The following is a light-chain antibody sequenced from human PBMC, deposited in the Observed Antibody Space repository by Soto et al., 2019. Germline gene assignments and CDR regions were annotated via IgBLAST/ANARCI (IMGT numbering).Light chain of an antibody. CDR1: HTISSSY. CDR2: GIS. CDR3: QQYVTSSPRT. V-gene: IGKV3-20*01. J-gene: IGKJ1*01. Sequence: IVMTQSPGTLSLSPGARATLSCRASHTISSSYLAWYQQKPGQAPRLLMYGISRRATGIPDRFSGSGSGTDFTLTITRLETEDFAVYYCQQYVTSSPRTFGQGTKWIS.